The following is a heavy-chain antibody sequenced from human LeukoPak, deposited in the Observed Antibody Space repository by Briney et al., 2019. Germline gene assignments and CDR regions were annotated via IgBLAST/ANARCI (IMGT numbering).Heavy chain of an antibody. V-gene: IGHV1-46*01. J-gene: IGHJ6*03. CDR3: ARDRGSYYYYYMDV. D-gene: IGHD3-16*01. Sequence: ASVKVSCKASGYTFTMYYIHWVRQAPGEGLEWMGVINPSDGATTYAQRFQGRVTMTRDMSTTTVYMDLRSLRSEDTAVYYCARDRGSYYYYYMDVWGKGTTVTVSS. CDR2: INPSDGAT. CDR1: GYTFTMYY.